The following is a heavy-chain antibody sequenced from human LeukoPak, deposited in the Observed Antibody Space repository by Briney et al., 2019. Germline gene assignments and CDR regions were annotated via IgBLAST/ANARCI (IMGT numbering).Heavy chain of an antibody. J-gene: IGHJ4*02. CDR2: ISGSGGST. Sequence: GGSLRLSCAASGFTFSSYAMSWVRQAPGKGLEWVSAISGSGGSTYYADSVKGRFTTSRDNSKNTLYLQMNSLRAEDTAVYYCAKDLTFIVVVTAIHFDYWGQGTLVTVSS. D-gene: IGHD2-21*02. V-gene: IGHV3-23*01. CDR3: AKDLTFIVVVTAIHFDY. CDR1: GFTFSSYA.